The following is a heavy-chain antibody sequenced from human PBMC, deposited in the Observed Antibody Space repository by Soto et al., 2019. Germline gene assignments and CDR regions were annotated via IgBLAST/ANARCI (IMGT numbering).Heavy chain of an antibody. D-gene: IGHD3-22*01. CDR1: GFTFSIYA. CDR2: IGGSGGGT. V-gene: IGHV3-23*01. J-gene: IGHJ4*02. CDR3: AKDATGSGWLSDY. Sequence: ALRLSCAASGFTFSIYAMSWVRQAPGKGLEWVSTIGGSGGGTSYADFVRGRFTISRDNSRNTLYLQMNSLRAEDTAVYYCAKDATGSGWLSDYWGRGTLVTVSS.